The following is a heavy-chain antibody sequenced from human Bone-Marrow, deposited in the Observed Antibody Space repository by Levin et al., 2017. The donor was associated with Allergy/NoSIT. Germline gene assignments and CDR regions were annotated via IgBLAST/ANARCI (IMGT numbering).Heavy chain of an antibody. CDR2: ISSAAINI. CDR3: ARDLGIAPTGPSFIDY. Sequence: GGSLRLSCAVSGFTFSSSEMNWVRQAPGKGLEWVSYISSAAINIYYADSVKGRFTISRDNAKNSLFLQMNNVRTEDTAVYYCARDLGIAPTGPSFIDYWGQGTRVTVSS. V-gene: IGHV3-48*03. D-gene: IGHD1-1*01. J-gene: IGHJ4*02. CDR1: GFTFSSSE.